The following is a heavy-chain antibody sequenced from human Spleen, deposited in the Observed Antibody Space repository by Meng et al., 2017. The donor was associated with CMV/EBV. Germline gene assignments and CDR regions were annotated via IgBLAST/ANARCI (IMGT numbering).Heavy chain of an antibody. J-gene: IGHJ6*02. V-gene: IGHV3-23*01. Sequence: GESLKISCVVSTSTFSRYAMSWIRQAPGKGLEWVSAISGSGDNRYYADPVNGRFTISRDNSKNTLYLQMNSLRAEDTAVYYCAKAGQRGVVGARYGMDVWGQGTTVTVSS. D-gene: IGHD1-26*01. CDR1: TSTFSRYA. CDR3: AKAGQRGVVGARYGMDV. CDR2: ISGSGDNR.